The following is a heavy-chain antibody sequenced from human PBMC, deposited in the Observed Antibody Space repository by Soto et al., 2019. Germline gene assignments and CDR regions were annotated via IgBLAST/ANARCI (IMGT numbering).Heavy chain of an antibody. D-gene: IGHD2-21*02. CDR1: GFTFSSYW. CDR3: ERWDREENGRLVTPGGMDV. V-gene: IGHV3-74*01. J-gene: IGHJ6*02. CDR2: INSDGSDT. Sequence: EVHLVESGGGLVQPGGSLRLSSAASGFTFSSYWMHWVRQAPAKGLVWVSRINSDGSDTRYTDSVKGRFTISRDNAKNTLYLQMNRRRAEDTAVYYCERWDREENGRLVTPGGMDVWGHGTTVTVSS.